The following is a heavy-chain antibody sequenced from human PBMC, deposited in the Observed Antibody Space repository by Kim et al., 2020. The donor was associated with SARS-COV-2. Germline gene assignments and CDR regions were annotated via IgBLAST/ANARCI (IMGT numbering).Heavy chain of an antibody. V-gene: IGHV4-39*01. J-gene: IGHJ4*02. CDR3: ARGSSSGTNRLDS. CDR2: VSYIGNT. Sequence: SETLSLTCNVYGGSIIGYFWGWIRQPPGKGLEWIGSVSYIGNTHYNPSIKTRLTISVDTSKNQLSLNLKSVTATDTAFYYCARGSSSGTNRLDSWCQGTPVNVSS. CDR1: GGSIIGYF. D-gene: IGHD1-7*01.